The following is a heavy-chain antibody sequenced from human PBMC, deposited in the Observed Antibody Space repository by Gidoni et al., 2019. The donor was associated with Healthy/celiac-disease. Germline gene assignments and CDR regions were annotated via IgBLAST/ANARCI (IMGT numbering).Heavy chain of an antibody. J-gene: IGHJ4*02. CDR3: AKYSSGWKAFDY. D-gene: IGHD6-19*01. CDR2: ISSTSSYI. CDR1: GFTFSSHN. Sequence: EVQLLESGGGLVKPGGSLRLSCSASGFTFSSHNMNWVRQAPGKGLEWVSSISSTSSYINYAYSVKGRFTISRDNAKNSLYLQVNSLRAEDTAMYYCAKYSSGWKAFDYWGLGTLVTVSS. V-gene: IGHV3-21*01.